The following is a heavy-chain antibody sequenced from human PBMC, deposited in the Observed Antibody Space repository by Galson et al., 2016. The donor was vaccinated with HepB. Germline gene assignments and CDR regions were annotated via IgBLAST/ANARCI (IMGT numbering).Heavy chain of an antibody. V-gene: IGHV3-7*01. Sequence: LRLSCAASEFTFSSYWMNWVRRAPGKGLEWVANIKQDGSEEYYVDSVKGRFTISRDNAKNSLYLQMTSLRAEDTAVYYCARGAAAVTGIVDYWGQGTLVTVSS. CDR3: ARGAAAVTGIVDY. CDR2: IKQDGSEE. CDR1: EFTFSSYW. D-gene: IGHD6-25*01. J-gene: IGHJ4*02.